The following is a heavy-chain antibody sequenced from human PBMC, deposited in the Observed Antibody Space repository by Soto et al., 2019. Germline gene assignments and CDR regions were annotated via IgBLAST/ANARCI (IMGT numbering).Heavy chain of an antibody. D-gene: IGHD1-26*01. J-gene: IGHJ4*02. V-gene: IGHV3-33*01. CDR2: IWYDGSNK. CDR1: GFTFSSYG. Sequence: QVQLVESGGGVVQPGRSLRLSCAASGFTFSSYGMHWVRQAPGKGLEWVAIIWYDGSNKYYADSVKGRFTISRDNYKNPLYLQMNSLRVEDTAVYYCARDRGLHLGAIGYWGQGTLVTVSS. CDR3: ARDRGLHLGAIGY.